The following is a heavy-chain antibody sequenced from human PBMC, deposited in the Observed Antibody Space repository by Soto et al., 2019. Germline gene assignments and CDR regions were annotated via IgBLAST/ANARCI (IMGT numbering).Heavy chain of an antibody. CDR2: IIPIFGTA. Sequence: QVQLVQSGAEVKKPGSSVKVSCKASGGTFSSYAISWVRQAPGQGLEWMGGIIPIFGTANYAQKFQGRVTITADESTSTAYRELSSLRSEDTAVYYCARDPYSSSFYYYYYGMDVWGQGTTVTVSS. CDR3: ARDPYSSSFYYYYYGMDV. J-gene: IGHJ6*02. D-gene: IGHD6-6*01. CDR1: GGTFSSYA. V-gene: IGHV1-69*01.